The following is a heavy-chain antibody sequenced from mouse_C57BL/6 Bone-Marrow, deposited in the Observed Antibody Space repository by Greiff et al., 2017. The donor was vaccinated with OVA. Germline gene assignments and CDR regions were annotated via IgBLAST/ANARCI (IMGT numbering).Heavy chain of an antibody. D-gene: IGHD3-2*02. CDR3: ARVGQLRFSDAMDY. Sequence: QVQLPQSDAELVKPGASVKISCKVSGYTFTDHTIHWMKQRPEQGLEWIGYIYPRDGSTKYNEKFKGKATVTADKSSSTAYMQLNSLTSEYSAVEFGARVGQLRFSDAMDYWGQGTSVTVSS. CDR2: IYPRDGST. J-gene: IGHJ4*01. V-gene: IGHV1-78*01. CDR1: GYTFTDHT.